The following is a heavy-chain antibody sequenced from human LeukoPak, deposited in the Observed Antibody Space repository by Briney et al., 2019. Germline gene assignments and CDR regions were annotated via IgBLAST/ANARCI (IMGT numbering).Heavy chain of an antibody. CDR1: GYRFASHW. V-gene: IGHV5-51*01. Sequence: GESLKISCQGYGYRFASHWIGWVRQMPGKGPEWLGIIYPGDSDTRYNPSFQGQVTISADKSISTAYLQWSSLKASDTAMYYCARQGGYCSSTSCYELGLNWFDPWGQGTLVTVSS. D-gene: IGHD2-2*03. CDR2: IYPGDSDT. CDR3: ARQGGYCSSTSCYELGLNWFDP. J-gene: IGHJ5*02.